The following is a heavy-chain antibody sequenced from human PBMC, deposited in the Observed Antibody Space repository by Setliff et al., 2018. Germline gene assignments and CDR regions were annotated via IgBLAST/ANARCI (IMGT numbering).Heavy chain of an antibody. D-gene: IGHD3-16*01. CDR1: GYAFTDNY. J-gene: IGHJ3*01. CDR3: ARSDHLVVDGFDV. V-gene: IGHV1-2*04. CDR2: INPKTGGT. Sequence: ASVKVSCKTSGYAFTDNYIHWVRQAPGQGLEWMGWINPKTGGTNLAQKFQGWVSMTRDTSITTAYMELSWLTSDVMAVYFCARSDHLVVDGFDVWGQGTMVTVSS.